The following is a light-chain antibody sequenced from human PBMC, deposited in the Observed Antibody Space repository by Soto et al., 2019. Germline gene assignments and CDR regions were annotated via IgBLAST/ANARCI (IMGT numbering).Light chain of an antibody. Sequence: EIPITKSPSTLSASVGDRVTITCRASQSISGWLAWYQQKPGKAPKLLIYDASSLESGVPSRFSGSGSGTEFTLTISSLQPDDSATYYCQQYNTFWTFGQGTKVDIK. CDR1: QSISGW. CDR2: DAS. CDR3: QQYNTFWT. J-gene: IGKJ1*01. V-gene: IGKV1-5*01.